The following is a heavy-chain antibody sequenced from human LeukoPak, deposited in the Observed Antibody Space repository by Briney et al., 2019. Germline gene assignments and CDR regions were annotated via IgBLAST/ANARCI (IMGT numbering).Heavy chain of an antibody. V-gene: IGHV3-7*01. CDR3: ARDGGATLVRGVITFDY. D-gene: IGHD3-10*01. J-gene: IGHJ4*02. Sequence: PGGSVRLSCAAAGFTLSNYWMSWVRQAPGKGLEWVANIKKDGSEKYYVDSVKGRFTISRDNAKNSLYLQMNSLRAEDTAVYYCARDGGATLVRGVITFDYWGQGTLVTVSS. CDR2: IKKDGSEK. CDR1: GFTLSNYW.